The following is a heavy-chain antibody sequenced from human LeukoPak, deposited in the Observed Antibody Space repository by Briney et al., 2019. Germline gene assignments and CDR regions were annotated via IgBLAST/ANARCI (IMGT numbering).Heavy chain of an antibody. J-gene: IGHJ3*02. CDR3: ARDSVRGRPLVAFDI. V-gene: IGHV3-7*01. Sequence: GGSLRLSCAASGFTFSSYAMSWVRQAPGKGLEWVANIKYDASEQYYVDSVKGRFTISRDNAKNSLYLQMNILRAEDTAVYYCARDSVRGRPLVAFDIWGQGTMVTVSS. CDR2: IKYDASEQ. D-gene: IGHD3-10*01. CDR1: GFTFSSYA.